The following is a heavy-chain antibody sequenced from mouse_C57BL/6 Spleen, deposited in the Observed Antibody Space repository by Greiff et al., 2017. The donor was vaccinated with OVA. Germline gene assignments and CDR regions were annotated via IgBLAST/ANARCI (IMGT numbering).Heavy chain of an antibody. Sequence: VQLQQSVAELVRPGASVKLSCTASGFNIKNTYMPWVKQRPDQGLEWIGRIDPANGNTKYAPKFQGKATITADTSSNTAYLQLSSLTSEDTAIYYCARDYGSSYGYWGQGTTLTVSS. V-gene: IGHV14-3*01. J-gene: IGHJ2*01. CDR3: ARDYGSSYGY. D-gene: IGHD1-1*01. CDR2: IDPANGNT. CDR1: GFNIKNTY.